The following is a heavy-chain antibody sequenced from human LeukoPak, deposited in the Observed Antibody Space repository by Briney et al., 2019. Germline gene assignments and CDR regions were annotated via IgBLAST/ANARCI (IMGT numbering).Heavy chain of an antibody. Sequence: LSLTCTVSGGSISSYYWSWIRQPPGKGLEWIGYIYYSGSTNYNPSLKSRVTISVDTSKNQFSLKLSSVTAADTAVYYCARADGYYYGMDVWGQGTTVTVSS. V-gene: IGHV4-59*01. CDR2: IYYSGST. CDR3: ARADGYYYGMDV. CDR1: GGSISSYY. J-gene: IGHJ6*02. D-gene: IGHD5-24*01.